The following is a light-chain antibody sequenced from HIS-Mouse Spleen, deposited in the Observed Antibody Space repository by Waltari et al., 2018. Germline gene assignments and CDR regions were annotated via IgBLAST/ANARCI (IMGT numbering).Light chain of an antibody. J-gene: IGLJ1*01. V-gene: IGLV2-14*03. CDR2: DVS. CDR3: SSYTSSSPYV. CDR1: SSYVGGYNY. Sequence: QSALTQPASVSGSPGQSITISCTGTSSYVGGYNYVSWYQTHPGKAPKLMIYDVSKRPSGVSNRFSGSKSGNTASLTLSGLQAEDEADYYCSSYTSSSPYVFGTGTKVTVL.